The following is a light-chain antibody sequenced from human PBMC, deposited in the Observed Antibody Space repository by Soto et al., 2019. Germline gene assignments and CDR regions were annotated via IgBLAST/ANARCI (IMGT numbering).Light chain of an antibody. CDR3: QQHNNWPPWT. Sequence: EIVLTQSPGTLSLSPRQRAILSCMAIQSVSSSYLAWYQQKPGQPPRLLIYGASTRAAGVPARFSGSGYGRQFSLTISSLQSEDFAIYHCQQHNNWPPWTFGQGTNVDI. J-gene: IGKJ1*01. V-gene: IGKV3-15*01. CDR2: GAS. CDR1: QSVSSSY.